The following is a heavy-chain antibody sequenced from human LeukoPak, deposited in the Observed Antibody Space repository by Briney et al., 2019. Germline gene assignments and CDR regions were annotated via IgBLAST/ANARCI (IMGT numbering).Heavy chain of an antibody. V-gene: IGHV4-59*01. CDR1: SGSFTSYY. CDR2: IYYSGST. CDR3: ARGGSRYYTSNSFDY. J-gene: IGHJ4*02. D-gene: IGHD3-22*01. Sequence: SETLSLTCIVSSGSFTSYYWSWIRQPPGKGLEWIGYIYYSGSTNYNPSLKSRVTISVDTSKNQFSLKLTSVTAADTAVYYCARGGSRYYTSNSFDYWGQGTLVTVSS.